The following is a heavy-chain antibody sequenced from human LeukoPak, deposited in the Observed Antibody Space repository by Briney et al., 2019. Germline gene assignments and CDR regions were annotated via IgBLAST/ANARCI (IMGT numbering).Heavy chain of an antibody. V-gene: IGHV3-21*01. CDR3: ASYCSSTSCYTYYYGMDV. Sequence: GGSLRLSCAASGFTFSSYSMNWVRQAPGKGLEWVSSISSSSSYIYYADSVKGRFTISRDNAKNSLYLQMNSLRAEDTAAYYCASYCSSTSCYTYYYGMDVWGKGTTVTVSS. J-gene: IGHJ6*04. D-gene: IGHD2-2*01. CDR2: ISSSSSYI. CDR1: GFTFSSYS.